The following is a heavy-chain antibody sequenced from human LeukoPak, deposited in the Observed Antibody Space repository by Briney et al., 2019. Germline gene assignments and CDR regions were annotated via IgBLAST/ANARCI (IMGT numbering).Heavy chain of an antibody. Sequence: GGSLRLSCAASGFIFSTYDMHWGRQAPGKGLEWVAVVPYDGSNIYHAASVQGRFTISRDNSKNTLYLQMNSLRAEDTAVYYCAKSLDAQAVADPFDYWGQGTLVTVSS. D-gene: IGHD6-19*01. V-gene: IGHV3-30*18. CDR2: VPYDGSNI. J-gene: IGHJ4*02. CDR1: GFIFSTYD. CDR3: AKSLDAQAVADPFDY.